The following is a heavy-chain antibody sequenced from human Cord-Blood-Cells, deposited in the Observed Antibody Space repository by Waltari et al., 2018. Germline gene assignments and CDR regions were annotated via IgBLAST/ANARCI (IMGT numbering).Heavy chain of an antibody. Sequence: QVQLQESGPGLVKPSETLSLTCPVPVGTTSRYYRSWIRQPPGKGLVWIGYIYYSGRTNYNPSLKSRVTISVDTSKNQFSLKLSSVTAADTAVYYCARLDYDILTGYFPTWGQGTLVTVSS. CDR1: VGTTSRYY. V-gene: IGHV4-59*01. J-gene: IGHJ5*02. D-gene: IGHD3-9*01. CDR3: ARLDYDILTGYFPT. CDR2: IYYSGRT.